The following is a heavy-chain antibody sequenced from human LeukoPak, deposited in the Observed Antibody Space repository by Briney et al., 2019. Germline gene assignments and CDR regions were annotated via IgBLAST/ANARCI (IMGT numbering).Heavy chain of an antibody. V-gene: IGHV1-69*13. CDR3: ARTGLYGDYVNYWFDP. CDR2: IIPIFGTA. D-gene: IGHD4-17*01. Sequence: SVKVSCKASGGTFSSYAISWVRQASGQGLEWMGGIIPIFGTANYAQKFQGRVTITADESTSTAYMELSSLRSEDTAVYYCARTGLYGDYVNYWFDPWGQGTLVTVSS. J-gene: IGHJ5*02. CDR1: GGTFSSYA.